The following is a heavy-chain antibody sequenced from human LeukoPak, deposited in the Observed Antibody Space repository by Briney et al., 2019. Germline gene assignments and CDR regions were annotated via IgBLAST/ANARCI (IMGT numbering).Heavy chain of an antibody. Sequence: SSETLSLTCTVSGYSISSGYYWGWIRQPPGKGLEWIGSIYHSGSTYYNPSLKSRVTISVDTSKNQFSLNLKSVTPEDTAVYHCARNLIPEQLVLNFWGQGTLVTVSS. CDR3: ARNLIPEQLVLNF. CDR1: GYSISSGYY. J-gene: IGHJ4*02. V-gene: IGHV4-38-2*02. D-gene: IGHD6-13*01. CDR2: IYHSGST.